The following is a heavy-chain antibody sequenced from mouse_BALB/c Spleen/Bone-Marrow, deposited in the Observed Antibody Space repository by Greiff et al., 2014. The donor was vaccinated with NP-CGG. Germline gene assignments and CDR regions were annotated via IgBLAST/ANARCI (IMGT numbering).Heavy chain of an antibody. CDR3: ARFYEGAMDY. CDR2: IYPGDGDT. D-gene: IGHD2-12*01. Sequence: VPLVESGAELARPGASVTLSCKASGYTFTSYWMQWVKQRPGQGLEWIGAIYPGDGDTRYTQKFKGKATLTADKSSSTAYMQLSSLASEDSAVYYCARFYEGAMDYWGQGTSVTVSS. CDR1: GYTFTSYW. J-gene: IGHJ4*01. V-gene: IGHV1-87*01.